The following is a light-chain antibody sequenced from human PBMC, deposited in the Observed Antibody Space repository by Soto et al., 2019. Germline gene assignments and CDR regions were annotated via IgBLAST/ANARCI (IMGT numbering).Light chain of an antibody. CDR3: QQAYSFPLT. Sequence: IQMTQSPSYVSASVGDRVSITCRASQDIRSWLAWYQQRPGKAPKLLIYAATTLQSGVPSRFSGSGSGTTFTLTINNLQPEDFASYFCQQAYSFPLTFGGGTKVDIK. CDR2: AAT. J-gene: IGKJ4*01. CDR1: QDIRSW. V-gene: IGKV1-12*01.